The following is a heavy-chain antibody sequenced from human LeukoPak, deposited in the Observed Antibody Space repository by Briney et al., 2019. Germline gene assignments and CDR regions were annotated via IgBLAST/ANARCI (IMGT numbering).Heavy chain of an antibody. CDR3: ASNTNWNYVSGWFDP. CDR1: GYTFTGYY. CDR2: INPNSGGT. V-gene: IGHV1-2*02. Sequence: GASVKVSCKASGYTFTGYYMHWVRQAPGQGLKWMGWINPNSGGTNYAQKFQGRVTMTRDTSISTAYMELSRLRSDDTAVYYCASNTNWNYVSGWFDPWGQGTLVTVSS. J-gene: IGHJ5*02. D-gene: IGHD1-7*01.